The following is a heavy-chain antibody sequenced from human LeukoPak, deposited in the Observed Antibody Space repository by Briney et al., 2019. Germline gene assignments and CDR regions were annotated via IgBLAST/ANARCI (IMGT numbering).Heavy chain of an antibody. J-gene: IGHJ6*02. D-gene: IGHD2-2*02. V-gene: IGHV1-18*01. CDR3: ARDCSSTSCYTNYYYYGMDV. CDR1: GYTFTSYG. Sequence: ASVKVSCKASGYTFTSYGIRWVRQAPGQGLEWMGWISAYNGNTNYAQKLQGRVTMTTDTSTSTAYMELRSLRSDDTAVYYCARDCSSTSCYTNYYYYGMDVWGQGTTVTVSS. CDR2: ISAYNGNT.